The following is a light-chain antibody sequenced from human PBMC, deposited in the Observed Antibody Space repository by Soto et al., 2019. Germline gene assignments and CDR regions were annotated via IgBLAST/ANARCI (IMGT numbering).Light chain of an antibody. CDR2: DAS. CDR3: QHYGSSPWT. V-gene: IGKV3-20*01. CDR1: QSVGSSY. J-gene: IGKJ1*01. Sequence: EIVLTQSPGTLSLSPGERATLSCRASQSVGSSYLAWYQQRPGQAPRLLIYDASSRATGIPDRFSGSGSGTDFTLTISRLEPEDFAAYYCQHYGSSPWTFGQGTKVEIK.